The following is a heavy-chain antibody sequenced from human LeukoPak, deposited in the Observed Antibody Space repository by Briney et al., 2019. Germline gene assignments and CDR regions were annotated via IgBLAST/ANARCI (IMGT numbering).Heavy chain of an antibody. CDR2: ISSSSSYI. CDR1: GFTFSSYS. CDR3: ARDHPVVIGAFDI. V-gene: IGHV3-21*01. J-gene: IGHJ3*02. D-gene: IGHD3-22*01. Sequence: GGSLRLSCAASGFTFSSYSMNWVRQAPGKGLEWVSSISSSSSYIYYADSVKGRFTISRDNAKNSLYLQMNSLRAEDTAVYYCARDHPVVIGAFDIWGQGTMVTVSS.